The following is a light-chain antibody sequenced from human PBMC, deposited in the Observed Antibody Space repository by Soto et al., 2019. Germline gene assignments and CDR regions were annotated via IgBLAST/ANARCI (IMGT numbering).Light chain of an antibody. J-gene: IGKJ1*01. Sequence: DIRMTQSPSSLSASVGDRVTITCRASQSISSFLNWYQQKPGKAPHLLIYAASSLRYGVPSRFRGSESGAEFTLTISSLQPEDFATYFCQQSYTTPWTFGQGTTGDIK. V-gene: IGKV1-39*01. CDR1: QSISSF. CDR3: QQSYTTPWT. CDR2: AAS.